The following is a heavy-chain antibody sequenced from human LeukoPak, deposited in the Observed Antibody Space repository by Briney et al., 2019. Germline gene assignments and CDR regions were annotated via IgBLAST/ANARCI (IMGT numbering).Heavy chain of an antibody. CDR2: ISSRSGYI. Sequence: GGSLRLSCAASGFTFSSYSMSWVRHAPGKGLEWVSSISSRSGYIYYADSVKGRFTISRDNAKNTLYLQMNSLRAEDTAVYYCARAIAVTPWYFDLWGRGTLVTVSS. D-gene: IGHD6-19*01. CDR3: ARAIAVTPWYFDL. V-gene: IGHV3-21*04. J-gene: IGHJ2*01. CDR1: GFTFSSYS.